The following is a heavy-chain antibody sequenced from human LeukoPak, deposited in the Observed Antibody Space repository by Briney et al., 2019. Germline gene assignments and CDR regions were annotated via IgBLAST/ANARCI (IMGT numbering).Heavy chain of an antibody. CDR3: ARGPTVTTDY. V-gene: IGHV4-59*01. D-gene: IGHD4-17*01. Sequence: SETLSLTCTVSGGSIGNYQWNWIRQPPGKGLEWIANTHYSGSTSYKPSLRSRVTISLDTSKNQFSLRLTSVTAADTAVYYCARGPTVTTDYWGQGTLVTVSA. CDR2: THYSGST. J-gene: IGHJ4*02. CDR1: GGSIGNYQ.